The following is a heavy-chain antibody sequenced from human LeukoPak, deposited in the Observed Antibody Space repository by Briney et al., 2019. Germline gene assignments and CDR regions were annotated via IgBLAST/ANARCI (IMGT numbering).Heavy chain of an antibody. Sequence: PXGSLRLSCAASGFTFSSYAMSWVRQAPGKGLEWVSAISGSGGSTYYADSVKGRFTISRDNSKNTLYLQMNSLRAEDTAVYYCAKNQKSNYDFWSGGVAFDIWGQGTMVTVSS. D-gene: IGHD3-3*01. CDR1: GFTFSSYA. CDR2: ISGSGGST. CDR3: AKNQKSNYDFWSGGVAFDI. V-gene: IGHV3-23*01. J-gene: IGHJ3*02.